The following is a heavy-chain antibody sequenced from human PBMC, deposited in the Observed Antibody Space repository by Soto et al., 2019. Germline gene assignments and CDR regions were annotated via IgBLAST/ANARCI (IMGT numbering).Heavy chain of an antibody. D-gene: IGHD3-16*02. CDR1: GYTFTSYY. V-gene: IGHV1-46*01. CDR3: ARYRYDY. J-gene: IGHJ4*02. CDR2: INPSGGST. Sequence: QVQLVQSGAEVKKPGASVKVSCKASGYTFTSYYMHWVRQAPGQGLEWRGIINPSGGSTSYAQKFQRRVTMTRDTSTSTVYMERCSLRSEDTAVYYCARYRYDYWGQGTLFTVSS.